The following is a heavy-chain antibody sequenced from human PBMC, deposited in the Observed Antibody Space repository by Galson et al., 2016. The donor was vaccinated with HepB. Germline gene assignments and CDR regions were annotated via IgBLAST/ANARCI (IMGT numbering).Heavy chain of an antibody. V-gene: IGHV3-21*01. CDR1: GFIFSSYS. CDR3: ARAFCGGDCYSDYYYGMDL. Sequence: SLRLSCAASGFIFSSYSMNWVRQAPGKGLEWVSSISSSDYIYYADSMKGRLTISRDNAKNSLYLQMNSLKTEDTAVYYCARAFCGGDCYSDYYYGMDLWGQGTTVTVSS. CDR2: ISSSDYI. J-gene: IGHJ6*01. D-gene: IGHD2-21*02.